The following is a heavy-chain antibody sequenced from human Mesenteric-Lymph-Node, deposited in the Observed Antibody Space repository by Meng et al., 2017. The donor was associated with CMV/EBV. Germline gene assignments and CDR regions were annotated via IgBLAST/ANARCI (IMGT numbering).Heavy chain of an antibody. CDR2: VSFDGSKK. D-gene: IGHD4-17*01. CDR1: GFRFSSYA. V-gene: IGHV3-30-3*01. Sequence: GESLKISCEASGFRFSSYAVHWVRQVAGKGLEWVALVSFDGSKKYTDSVKGRFTISRDNSKNILYLQMNSLRAEDTALYYCASSLRALGGMDVWGQGTTVTVSS. J-gene: IGHJ6*02. CDR3: ASSLRALGGMDV.